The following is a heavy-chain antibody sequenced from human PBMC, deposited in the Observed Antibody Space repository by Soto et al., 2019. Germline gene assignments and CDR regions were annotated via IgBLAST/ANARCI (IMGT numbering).Heavy chain of an antibody. CDR3: SRDVDFGEEDV. CDR2: IYYSGRT. J-gene: IGHJ6*04. V-gene: IGHV4-59*01. CDR1: GGSISSYY. D-gene: IGHD4-17*01. Sequence: PSETLSLTCTVSGGSISSYYWSWIRQPPGKGLEWIGYIYYSGRTNYNPSLKSRVTISIDTSKNQFSLKLTSATAADTAVYYCSRDVDFGEEDVCGEGTTVTVSS.